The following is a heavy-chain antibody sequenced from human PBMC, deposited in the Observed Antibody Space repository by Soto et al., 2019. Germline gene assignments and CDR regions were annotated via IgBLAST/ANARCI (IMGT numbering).Heavy chain of an antibody. J-gene: IGHJ4*02. Sequence: GGSLRLSCAASGFTFSSYWMSWVRQAPGKGLEWVANIKQDGSEKYYVDSVKGRFTISRDNAKNSLYLQMNSLRAKDTAVYYCARESLGYCSSTSCQYYFDYWGQGTLVTVSS. CDR3: ARESLGYCSSTSCQYYFDY. CDR1: GFTFSSYW. D-gene: IGHD2-2*01. CDR2: IKQDGSEK. V-gene: IGHV3-7*01.